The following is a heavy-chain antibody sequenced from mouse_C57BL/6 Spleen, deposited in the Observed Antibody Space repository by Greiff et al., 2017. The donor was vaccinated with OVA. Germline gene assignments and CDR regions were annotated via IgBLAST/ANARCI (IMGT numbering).Heavy chain of an antibody. CDR2: INPSSGYT. CDR1: GYTFTSYT. J-gene: IGHJ2*01. CDR3: ARYYSPYFDY. Sequence: VKLVESGAELARPGASVKMSCKASGYTFTSYTMHWVKQRPGQGLEWIGYINPSSGYTKYNQKFKDKATLTADKSSSTAYMQLSSLTSEDSAVYYCARYYSPYFDYWGQGTTLTVSS. D-gene: IGHD2-12*01. V-gene: IGHV1-4*01.